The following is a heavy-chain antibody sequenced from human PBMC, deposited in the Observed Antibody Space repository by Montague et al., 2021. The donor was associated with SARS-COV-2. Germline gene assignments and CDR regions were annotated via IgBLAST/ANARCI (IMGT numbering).Heavy chain of an antibody. CDR2: IYYSGDT. D-gene: IGHD4-11*01. J-gene: IGHJ4*02. CDR3: VRGGDYTDYGRVDC. Sequence: SETLSLTCSFSGGSISTGSYYWGWIRQPQRKGLEWIGSIYYSGDTYYNPSLKSRVTISVDTSKNQFSLRLSSVTAADTAVYYCVRGGDYTDYGRVDCWGQGTLVIVSS. V-gene: IGHV4-39*01. CDR1: GGSISTGSYY.